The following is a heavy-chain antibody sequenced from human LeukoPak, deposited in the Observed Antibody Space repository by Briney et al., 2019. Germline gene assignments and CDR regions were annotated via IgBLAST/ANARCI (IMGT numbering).Heavy chain of an antibody. V-gene: IGHV3-30*03. J-gene: IGHJ4*02. CDR1: GFTFSSYS. CDR2: ISPDGSRT. D-gene: IGHD3-10*01. Sequence: GGSLRLSCAASGFTFSSYSMNWVRQAPGKGLEWVAVISPDGSRTYYADSAKGRFTISRDNSKNTLYLQMNSLRAEDTAVYSCVRDPAFGELLSCFDYWGQGTLVTVSS. CDR3: VRDPAFGELLSCFDY.